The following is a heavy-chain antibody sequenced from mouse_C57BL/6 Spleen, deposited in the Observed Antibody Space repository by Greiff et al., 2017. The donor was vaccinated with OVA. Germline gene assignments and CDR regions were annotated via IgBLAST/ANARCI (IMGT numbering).Heavy chain of an antibody. CDR3: ARRGGSSYNFAMDY. J-gene: IGHJ4*01. V-gene: IGHV2-2*01. CDR2: IWSGGST. Sequence: QVQLKESGPGLVQPSQSLSITCTVSGFSLTSYGVHWVRQSQGKGLEWLGVIWSGGSTDYNADFISRLSLSKANSQSQVFFKMNSLQADDTAIYYCARRGGSSYNFAMDYWGQGTSVTVSS. D-gene: IGHD1-1*01. CDR1: GFSLTSYG.